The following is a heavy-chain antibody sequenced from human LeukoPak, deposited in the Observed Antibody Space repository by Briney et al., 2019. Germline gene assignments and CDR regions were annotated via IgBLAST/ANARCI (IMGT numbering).Heavy chain of an antibody. CDR2: IYSGGST. CDR3: ARGVATITDGWFDA. V-gene: IGHV3-66*01. D-gene: IGHD5-24*01. Sequence: PGCTLRLSCAASGLTFSSYGMSWVRQAPGKGLEWVSVIYSGGSTYYADSVKGRFTISRDNSKNTLYLQMNSLRAEVTAVYYCARGVATITDGWFDAWGQGTLVTVSS. J-gene: IGHJ5*02. CDR1: GLTFSSYG.